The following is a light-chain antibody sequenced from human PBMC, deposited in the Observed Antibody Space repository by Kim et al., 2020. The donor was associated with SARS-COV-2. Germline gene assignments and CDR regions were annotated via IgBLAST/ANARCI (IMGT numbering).Light chain of an antibody. V-gene: IGKV1-39*01. CDR2: TAS. J-gene: IGKJ5*01. CDR3: QQSYSAPT. Sequence: SASVGDTVTIACRASQSVDIYLNWYQKRPGKAPNLLIHTASNLQNGVPSRFSGSGSGTHFTLTISSLQPEDFATYYCQQSYSAPTFGQGTRLEIK. CDR1: QSVDIY.